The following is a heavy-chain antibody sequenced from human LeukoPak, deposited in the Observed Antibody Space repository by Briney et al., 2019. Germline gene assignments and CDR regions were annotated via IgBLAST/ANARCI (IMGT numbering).Heavy chain of an antibody. CDR1: GNTFTSYY. CDR2: MNPNSGNT. J-gene: IGHJ4*02. D-gene: IGHD3-10*01. Sequence: ASVKVSCKASGNTFTSYYINWVRQAAGQGLEWMGWMNPNSGNTGYAQKFQGRITMARNTSISTAYMELSSLTSEDTAVYFCARRYDSGSYHLPHWGQGTLVTVSS. CDR3: ARRYDSGSYHLPH. V-gene: IGHV1-8*01.